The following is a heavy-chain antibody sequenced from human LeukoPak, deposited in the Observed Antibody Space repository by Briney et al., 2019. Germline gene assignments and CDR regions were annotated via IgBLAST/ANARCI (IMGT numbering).Heavy chain of an antibody. CDR2: INPNSGNR. D-gene: IGHD2-15*01. CDR3: ARVDGSPDY. Sequence: ASVKVSCKASGYTFTTLDINWVRQATGQGLEWMGWINPNSGNRGYAQKFQGRVTITRDTPISTAYMELSSLRSEDTAVYYCARVDGSPDYWGQGTLVTVS. CDR1: GYTFTTLD. V-gene: IGHV1-8*03. J-gene: IGHJ4*02.